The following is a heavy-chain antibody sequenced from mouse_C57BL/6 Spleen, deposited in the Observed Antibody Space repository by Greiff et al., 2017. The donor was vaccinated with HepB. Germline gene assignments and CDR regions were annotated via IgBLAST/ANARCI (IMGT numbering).Heavy chain of an antibody. CDR3: ARHYGNYYWYFDV. Sequence: QVQLQQSGAELVRPGASVKLSCKASGYTFTDYYINWVKQRPGQGLEWIARIYPGSGNTYYNEKFKGKATLTAEKSSSTAYMQLSSLTSEDSAVYFCARHYGNYYWYFDVWGTGTTVTVSS. V-gene: IGHV1-76*01. CDR1: GYTFTDYY. CDR2: IYPGSGNT. J-gene: IGHJ1*03. D-gene: IGHD2-1*01.